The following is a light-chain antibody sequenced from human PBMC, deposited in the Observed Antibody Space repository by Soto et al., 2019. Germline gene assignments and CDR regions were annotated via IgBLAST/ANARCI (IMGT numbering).Light chain of an antibody. CDR1: QTVRNNY. CDR2: EAL. CDR3: QQRNNWPLT. J-gene: IGKJ4*02. Sequence: VLTSSPCTLSLSTGERATLSCRASQTVRNNYLAWYQQKPGQAPRLLIYEALNRATGIPARFSGSGSGTDFTLTISSLEPEDFAVYYCQQRNNWPLTFGGGTKVDIK. V-gene: IGKV3-11*01.